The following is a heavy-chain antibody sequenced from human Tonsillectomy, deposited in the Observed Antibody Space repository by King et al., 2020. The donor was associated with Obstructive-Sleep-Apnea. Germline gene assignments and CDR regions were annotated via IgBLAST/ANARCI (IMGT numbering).Heavy chain of an antibody. D-gene: IGHD4-17*01. CDR2: FTWIGGST. V-gene: IGHV3-43D*03. Sequence: VQLVESGGVVVQPGGSLRLSCAASGFTFDDYGMHWVRQAPGKGLEWVSLFTWIGGSTHYADSVVGRFTISSANSKNSLYLQMNSLRPEDSALYYCAKDENGDYGAIGYWGQGTLVTVAS. J-gene: IGHJ4*02. CDR3: AKDENGDYGAIGY. CDR1: GFTFDDYG.